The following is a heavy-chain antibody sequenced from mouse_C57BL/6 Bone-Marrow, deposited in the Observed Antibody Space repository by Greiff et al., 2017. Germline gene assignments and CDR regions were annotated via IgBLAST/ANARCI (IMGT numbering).Heavy chain of an antibody. CDR3: ARKYYGPWYFDV. CDR2: IYPGDGDT. D-gene: IGHD1-1*01. V-gene: IGHV1-82*01. Sequence: QVQLQQSGPELVKPGASVKISCKASGYAFSSSWMNWVKQRPGTGLEWIGRIYPGDGDTNYNGKFKGKATLTADKSSSTAYMQLSSLTSEDSAVYFCARKYYGPWYFDVWGTGTTVTVSS. J-gene: IGHJ1*03. CDR1: GYAFSSSW.